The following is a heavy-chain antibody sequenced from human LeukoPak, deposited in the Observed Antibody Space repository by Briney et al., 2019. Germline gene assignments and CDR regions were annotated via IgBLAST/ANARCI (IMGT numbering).Heavy chain of an antibody. J-gene: IGHJ4*02. V-gene: IGHV3-23*01. Sequence: GGSLRLSCTASGFTFRSYGMSWVRQAPGKGLQWVSFISAGGDTTDYADSVKGRFTISRDNSNNMLYLQLSSLRPEDTAVYFCAKEVHGLADYWGQGTLVIVSS. CDR2: ISAGGDTT. CDR1: GFTFRSYG. CDR3: AKEVHGLADY. D-gene: IGHD5-24*01.